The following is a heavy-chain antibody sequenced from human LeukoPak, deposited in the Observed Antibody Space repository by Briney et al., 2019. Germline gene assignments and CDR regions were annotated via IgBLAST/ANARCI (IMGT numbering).Heavy chain of an antibody. CDR1: GFTLSDHY. CDR3: ARGSCGGICYSGDY. V-gene: IGHV3-72*01. J-gene: IGHJ4*02. D-gene: IGHD2-15*01. CDR2: TRNKAKSYTT. Sequence: PGGSLRLSCAASGFTLSDHYIDWVRQAPGKGLEWVGRTRNKAKSYTTEYAASVKGRFTISRDGSKSSVYLQMNSLKTEDTAVYYCARGSCGGICYSGDYWGQGTLVAVSS.